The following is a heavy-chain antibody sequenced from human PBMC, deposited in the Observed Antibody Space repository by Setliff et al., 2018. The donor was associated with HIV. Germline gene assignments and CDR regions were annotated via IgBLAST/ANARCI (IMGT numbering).Heavy chain of an antibody. Sequence: ASVQVSCKASGYPFTSYYLHWVRQAPGQGLEWMGMINPSGCSASYAQKFQGRVTMSRDTSTSTVYMELSSLRSEDTAVYYCARDYFDSSAYHYGFGAFDIWGQGTMVTVSS. CDR3: ARDYFDSSAYHYGFGAFDI. D-gene: IGHD3-22*01. CDR2: INPSGCSA. V-gene: IGHV1-46*01. CDR1: GYPFTSYY. J-gene: IGHJ3*02.